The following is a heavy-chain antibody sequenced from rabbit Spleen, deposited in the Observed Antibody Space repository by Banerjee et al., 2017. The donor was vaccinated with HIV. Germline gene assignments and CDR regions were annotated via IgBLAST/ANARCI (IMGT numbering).Heavy chain of an antibody. V-gene: IGHV1S40*01. Sequence: QSLEESGGGLVKPGASLTLTCTVSGFSFSSAHDMCWVRQAPGKGLEWIGCIDAGSSGSTYYATWAKGRFTCSKTSSTTVTLQMTSLTVADTATYFCARDTGSSFSSYGMDLWGPGTLVTVS. CDR3: ARDTGSSFSSYGMDL. CDR1: GFSFSSAHD. D-gene: IGHD8-1*01. J-gene: IGHJ6*01. CDR2: IDAGSSGST.